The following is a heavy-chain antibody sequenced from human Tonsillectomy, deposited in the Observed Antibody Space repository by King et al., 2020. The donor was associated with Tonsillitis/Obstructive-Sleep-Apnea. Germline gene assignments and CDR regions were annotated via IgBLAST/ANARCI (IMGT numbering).Heavy chain of an antibody. J-gene: IGHJ5*02. V-gene: IGHV3-43*02. CDR1: GFTFDEYA. CDR2: ISGDGDSI. Sequence: VQLVESGGGVVQPGGALRLSCEASGFTFDEYAIHWVRQPPGEGLEWVSLISGDGDSIFYADTVKGRFTITRDNRQKSLYLQMNSLRTEDTAFYFCAKAILSFLVYLFYPCGEGSQLSVS. D-gene: IGHD5/OR15-5a*01. CDR3: AKAILSFLVYLFYP.